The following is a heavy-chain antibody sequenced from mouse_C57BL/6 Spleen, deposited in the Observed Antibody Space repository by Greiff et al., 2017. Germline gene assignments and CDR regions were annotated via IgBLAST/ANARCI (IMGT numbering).Heavy chain of an antibody. D-gene: IGHD1-1*01. CDR2: INPNNGGT. V-gene: IGHV1-18*01. Sequence: DVKLQESGPELVKPGASVKIPCKASGYTFTDYNMDWVKQSHGKSLEWIGDINPNNGGTIYNQKFKGKATLTVDKSSSTAYMELRSLTSEDTAVYYCAREDYYGSSYAMDYWGQGTSVTVSS. CDR1: GYTFTDYN. CDR3: AREDYYGSSYAMDY. J-gene: IGHJ4*01.